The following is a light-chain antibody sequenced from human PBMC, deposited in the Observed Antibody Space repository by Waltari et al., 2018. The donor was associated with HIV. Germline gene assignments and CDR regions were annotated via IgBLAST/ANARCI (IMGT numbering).Light chain of an antibody. CDR1: GFNIRGNT. V-gene: IGLV1-44*01. J-gene: IGLJ3*02. Sequence: QTVVTQASSACETTGQGVTVYCCGSGFNIRGNTGNWYQQYPGAAPKLLIYRNNQRPSGVPDRFSGSKSGTSASLAISGLHSEDEADYYCAACDDSLNGWVFGGGTRVTVL. CDR3: AACDDSLNGWV. CDR2: RNN.